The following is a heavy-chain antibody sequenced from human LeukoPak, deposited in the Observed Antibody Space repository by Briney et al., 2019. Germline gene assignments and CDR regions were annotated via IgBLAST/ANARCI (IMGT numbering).Heavy chain of an antibody. Sequence: SQTLSLTCAVSGGSISSGGYSWSWIRQPPGKGLEWIGYIYHSGSTYYNPSLKSRVTISVDRSKNQFSLKLSSVTAADTAVYYCARGGSDYGYYGYFQHWGQGTLVTVSS. J-gene: IGHJ1*01. CDR1: GGSISSGGYS. CDR2: IYHSGST. V-gene: IGHV4-30-2*01. D-gene: IGHD4-17*01. CDR3: ARGGSDYGYYGYFQH.